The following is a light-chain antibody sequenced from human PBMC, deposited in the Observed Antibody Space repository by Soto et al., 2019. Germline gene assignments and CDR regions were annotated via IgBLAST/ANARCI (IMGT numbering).Light chain of an antibody. CDR3: QQRRDWPLT. J-gene: IGKJ4*01. V-gene: IGKV3-11*01. CDR1: QSLNSY. Sequence: EIVLTQSPATLSLSPGERATLSCRASQSLNSYLAWFQQKPGQAPRLLIYDVSNRATGIPARFSGSGSGTDFTLTISSLEPADFAVYYCQQRRDWPLTFGGGTKVEIK. CDR2: DVS.